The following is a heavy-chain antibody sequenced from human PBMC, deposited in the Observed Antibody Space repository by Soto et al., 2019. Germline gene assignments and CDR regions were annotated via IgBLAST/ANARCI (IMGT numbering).Heavy chain of an antibody. J-gene: IGHJ6*02. CDR1: GFTFSSYA. V-gene: IGHV3-30*01. CDR3: ARGHKGYCSSTSCYDWLAMDV. Sequence: GGSLRLSCAASGFTFSSYAMHWVRQAPGKGLERVAVISYDGSNKYYADSVKGRFTISRDNSKNTLYLQMNSLRAEDTAVYYCARGHKGYCSSTSCYDWLAMDVWGQGTTVTVSS. CDR2: ISYDGSNK. D-gene: IGHD2-2*01.